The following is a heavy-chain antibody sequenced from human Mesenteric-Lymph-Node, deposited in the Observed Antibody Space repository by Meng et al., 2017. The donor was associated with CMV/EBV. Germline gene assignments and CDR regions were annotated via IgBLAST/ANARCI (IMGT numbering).Heavy chain of an antibody. D-gene: IGHD2-2*01. CDR2: IIPIFGTA. Sequence: GYTFTSYAMHWVRQAPGQRLEWMGGIIPIFGTANYAQKFQGRVTITADESTSTAYMELSSLRSEDTAVYYCARDSAHCSSTSCHFDYWGQGTLVTVSS. J-gene: IGHJ4*02. CDR1: GYTFTSYA. CDR3: ARDSAHCSSTSCHFDY. V-gene: IGHV1-69*01.